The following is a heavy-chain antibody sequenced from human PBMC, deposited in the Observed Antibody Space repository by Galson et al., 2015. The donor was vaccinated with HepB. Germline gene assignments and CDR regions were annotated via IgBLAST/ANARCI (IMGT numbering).Heavy chain of an antibody. J-gene: IGHJ3*02. CDR2: IDWDDDK. CDR1: GFSLSTSGMC. CDR3: ARYIAAAGILSVVGPRDSDDAFDI. V-gene: IGHV2-70*01. Sequence: PALVKPTQTLTLTCTFSGFSLSTSGMCVSWIRQPPGKALEWLALIDWDDDKYYSTSLKTRLTISKDTSKNQVVLAMTNMDPVDTATYYCARYIAAAGILSVVGPRDSDDAFDIWGQGTMVTVSS. D-gene: IGHD6-13*01.